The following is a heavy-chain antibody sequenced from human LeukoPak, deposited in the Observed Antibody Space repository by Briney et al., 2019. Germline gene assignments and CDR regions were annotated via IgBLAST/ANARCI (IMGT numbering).Heavy chain of an antibody. J-gene: IGHJ6*02. CDR1: GFTFSASV. V-gene: IGHV3-23*03. CDR3: VKDLGSAITSALALDV. CDR2: FVSDGVST. Sequence: GGSLRLSCAASGFTFSASVMSWVRQAPGKGLVWVAGFVSDGVSTNYADSVKGRFTISRDNRKNLLHLQMNSLRPDDSAVYYCVKDLGSAITSALALDVWGQGTTVTVSS. D-gene: IGHD2-15*01.